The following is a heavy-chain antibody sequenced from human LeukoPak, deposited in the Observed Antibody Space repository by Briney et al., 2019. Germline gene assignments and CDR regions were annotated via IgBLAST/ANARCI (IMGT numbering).Heavy chain of an antibody. V-gene: IGHV3-48*01. CDR3: ASTYYDYVWGSYRYTGIRD. Sequence: GGSLRLSCAASGFTFSSYSMNWVRQAPGKGLEWVSYISSSSSTIYYADSVKGRFTISRDNAKNSLYLQMNSLRAEDTAVYYCASTYYDYVWGSYRYTGIRDWGQGTLVTVSS. J-gene: IGHJ4*02. D-gene: IGHD3-16*02. CDR1: GFTFSSYS. CDR2: ISSSSSTI.